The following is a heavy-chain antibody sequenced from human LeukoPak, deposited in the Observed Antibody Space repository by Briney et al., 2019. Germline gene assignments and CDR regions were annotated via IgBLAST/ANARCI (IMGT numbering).Heavy chain of an antibody. D-gene: IGHD3-22*01. V-gene: IGHV3-33*01. CDR1: GFTFSGYG. Sequence: PGGSLRLSCAASGFTFSGYGMHWVRQAPGKGLEWVAVIWYDGSNKYYADSVKGRFTISRDNSKNTLYLQMNSLRAEDTAVYYCARDRYYDSSGYPLFDYWGQGTLVTVSS. CDR3: ARDRYYDSSGYPLFDY. CDR2: IWYDGSNK. J-gene: IGHJ4*02.